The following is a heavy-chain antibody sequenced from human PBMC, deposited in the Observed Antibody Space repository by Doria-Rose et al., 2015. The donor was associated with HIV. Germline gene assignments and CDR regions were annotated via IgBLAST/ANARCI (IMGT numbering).Heavy chain of an antibody. D-gene: IGHD4-17*01. CDR2: IRRDGDYI. CDR1: GFTFSSYA. V-gene: IGHV3-21*03. CDR3: TRELYGNNVYYFDY. Sequence: EVMLVESGEGLVKPGGSLKLSCAASGFTFSSYAMSWIRQTPEKRLEWVASIRRDGDYIYYADTVRGRFTIYRYNARDTLYLQMSSLKSEDTAIYYCTRELYGNNVYYFDYWGQGTTLTVSS. J-gene: IGHJ4*01.